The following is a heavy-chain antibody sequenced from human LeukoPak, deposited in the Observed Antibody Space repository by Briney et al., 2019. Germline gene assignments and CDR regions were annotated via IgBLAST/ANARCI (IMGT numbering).Heavy chain of an antibody. Sequence: ASVTVSFTASGYTFTTYAIHWMRQVAGQRLEWMGWIKAGNGDTKYSQRFQGRVTLTRDTSASTAYMELSSLRSEDTAVYFCARGAAAVDYWGQGTRVTVSS. V-gene: IGHV1-3*01. CDR2: IKAGNGDT. CDR1: GYTFTTYA. D-gene: IGHD6-13*01. CDR3: ARGAAAVDY. J-gene: IGHJ4*02.